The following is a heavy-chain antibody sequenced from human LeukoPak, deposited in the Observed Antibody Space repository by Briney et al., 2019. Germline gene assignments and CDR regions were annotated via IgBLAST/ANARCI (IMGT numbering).Heavy chain of an antibody. Sequence: SVKVSCKASGYTFTSNYIHWVRQAPGQGLEWMGGIIPIFGTANYAQKFQGRVTITADESTSTAYMELSSLRSEDTAVYYCARVFPYYDSSGYLQVIGWFDPWGQGTLVTVSS. CDR2: IIPIFGTA. V-gene: IGHV1-69*13. CDR1: GYTFTSNY. J-gene: IGHJ5*02. D-gene: IGHD3-22*01. CDR3: ARVFPYYDSSGYLQVIGWFDP.